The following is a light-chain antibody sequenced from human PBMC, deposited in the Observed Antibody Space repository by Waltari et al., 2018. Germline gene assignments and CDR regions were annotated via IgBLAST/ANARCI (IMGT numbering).Light chain of an antibody. J-gene: IGKJ2*01. CDR2: AAS. Sequence: DIQMTQSPSSVSASVGDRVTITCRASQGVDSWLVWYQQKPGKAPNLLIYAASSLQSVVPSRFSGSGFGTDFTLTISSLQPEDSATYYCQQAIRVPYTFGQGTKLVIK. CDR1: QGVDSW. CDR3: QQAIRVPYT. V-gene: IGKV1-12*02.